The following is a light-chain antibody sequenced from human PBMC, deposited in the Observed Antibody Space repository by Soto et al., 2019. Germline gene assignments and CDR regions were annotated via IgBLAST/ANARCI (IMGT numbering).Light chain of an antibody. J-gene: IGKJ5*01. V-gene: IGKV3-15*01. CDR2: ATS. CDR1: QSVSSN. CDR3: QQYVISVT. Sequence: EIVMTQSPATLSVSPGERASLSCRASQSVSSNLAWYQQKPGQTPRLLIYATSTRATGIPARFSGSGSGTEFTLTISRLEPQDSAMYYCQQYVISVTFGQGTRLEIK.